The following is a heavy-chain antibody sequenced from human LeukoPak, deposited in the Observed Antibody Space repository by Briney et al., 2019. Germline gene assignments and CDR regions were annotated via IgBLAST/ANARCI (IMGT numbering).Heavy chain of an antibody. CDR2: ISYDESNK. Sequence: GGSLRLSCAASGFSFSDYGMHWVRQAPGKGLEWVAVISYDESNKYYAGSVKGRFTISRDNSKNTLYLQMNSLRAEDTAVYYCAKDKPSTVTSFDYWGQGTLVTVSS. J-gene: IGHJ4*02. CDR3: AKDKPSTVTSFDY. V-gene: IGHV3-30*18. D-gene: IGHD4-17*01. CDR1: GFSFSDYG.